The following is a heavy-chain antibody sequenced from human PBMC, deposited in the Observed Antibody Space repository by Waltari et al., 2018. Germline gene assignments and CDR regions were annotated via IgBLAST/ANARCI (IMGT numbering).Heavy chain of an antibody. CDR1: GFTFSSYA. CDR3: AKDPIQNYYDSSGYPDAFDI. Sequence: EVQLLESGGGLVQPGGSLRLSCAASGFTFSSYAMSWVRQAPGKGLEWVAAISGSCGSTYYADSIDGRFTISRDNCKTRLYLQMNNLRTEDTAVYYCAKDPIQNYYDSSGYPDAFDIWGQGTMVTVSS. J-gene: IGHJ3*02. D-gene: IGHD3-22*01. CDR2: ISGSCGST. V-gene: IGHV3-23*01.